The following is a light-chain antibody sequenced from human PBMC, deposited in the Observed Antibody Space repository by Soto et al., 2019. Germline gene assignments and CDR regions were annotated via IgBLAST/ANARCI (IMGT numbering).Light chain of an antibody. CDR1: QSISSW. CDR2: DAS. CDR3: QQYNSYSPYT. V-gene: IGKV1-5*01. J-gene: IGKJ2*01. Sequence: DIQMTQSPSTLSASVGDRVTITCRASQSISSWLAWYQQKPGKAPKLLIYDASSLESGVPSRFGGSGSGTEFTLTISSLQPDDVATYYCQQYNSYSPYTFGQGTKLEIK.